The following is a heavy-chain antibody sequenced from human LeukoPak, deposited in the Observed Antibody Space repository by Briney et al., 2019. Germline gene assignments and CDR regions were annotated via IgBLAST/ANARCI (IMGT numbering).Heavy chain of an antibody. CDR3: TRFSMARGLKDYMDV. Sequence: GGSLRLSCAASGFTFSSYWMHWVRQVPGKGLVWVSRISSDGSSTTYADSVRGRFTISRDNAMNMLYLQMSSLRAEDTAVYYRTRFSMARGLKDYMDVWGEGTTVTVSS. D-gene: IGHD3-10*01. J-gene: IGHJ6*03. CDR1: GFTFSSYW. CDR2: ISSDGSST. V-gene: IGHV3-74*01.